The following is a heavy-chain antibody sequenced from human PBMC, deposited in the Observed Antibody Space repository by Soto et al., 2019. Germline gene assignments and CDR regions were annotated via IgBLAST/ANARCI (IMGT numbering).Heavy chain of an antibody. CDR2: ISAYNGNT. D-gene: IGHD3-3*01. CDR3: ARDSSYDFWSGPLDY. V-gene: IGHV1-18*01. J-gene: IGHJ4*02. CDR1: GYTFTSYG. Sequence: QVQLVQSGAEVKKPGASVKVSCKASGYTFTSYGISWVRQAPGQGLEWMGWISAYNGNTNYAQKLQGRVTMTTDTSTSTAYMELRSLSSDDTAVYYCARDSSYDFWSGPLDYWGQGTLVTVSS.